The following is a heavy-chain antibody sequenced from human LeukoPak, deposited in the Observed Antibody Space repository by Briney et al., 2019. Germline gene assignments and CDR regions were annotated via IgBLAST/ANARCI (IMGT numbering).Heavy chain of an antibody. J-gene: IGHJ4*02. CDR2: IRSKAYGGTT. CDR3: TTTDISRITIFGVVSPHEDY. CDR1: GFTFGDYA. D-gene: IGHD3-3*01. Sequence: PGGPLRLSCTASGFTFGDYAMSWVRQAPGKGLEWVGFIRSKAYGGTTEYAASVKGRFTISRDDSKSIAYLQMNSLKTEDTAVYYCTTTDISRITIFGVVSPHEDYWGQGTLVTVSS. V-gene: IGHV3-49*04.